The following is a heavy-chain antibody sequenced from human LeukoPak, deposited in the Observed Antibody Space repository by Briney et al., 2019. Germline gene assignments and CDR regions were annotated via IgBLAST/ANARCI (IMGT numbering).Heavy chain of an antibody. J-gene: IGHJ6*03. CDR3: ARDRPHYYGSVDYYYYMDV. CDR1: GGSISSYY. CDR2: IYYSGST. V-gene: IGHV4-59*01. Sequence: SETLSLTCTVSGGSISSYYWSWIRQPPGKGLEWIGYIYYSGSTNYNPSLKSRVTISVDTSKNQFPLKLSSVTAADTAVYYCARDRPHYYGSVDYYYYMDVWGKGTTVTISS. D-gene: IGHD3-10*01.